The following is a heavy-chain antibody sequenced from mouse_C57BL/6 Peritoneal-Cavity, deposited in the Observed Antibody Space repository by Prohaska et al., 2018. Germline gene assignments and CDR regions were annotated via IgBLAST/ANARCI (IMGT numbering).Heavy chain of an antibody. CDR1: GFTFTDYY. CDR3: ARSTGVFDY. Sequence: EVKLVESGGGLVQPGGSLSLSCAASGFTFTDYYMSWVRQPPGKALEWLCFFRNKANCYTKAYRASVKGRFTIARDNAQSVLYLQMNALRAEDSATYYCARSTGVFDYWGQGTTLTVSS. CDR2: FRNKANCYTK. J-gene: IGHJ2*01. V-gene: IGHV7-3*01.